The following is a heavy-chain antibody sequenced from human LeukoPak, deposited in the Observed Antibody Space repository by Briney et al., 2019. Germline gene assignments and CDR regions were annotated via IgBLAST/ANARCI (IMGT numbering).Heavy chain of an antibody. V-gene: IGHV3-74*01. CDR1: GFTLSSYW. CDR2: IESDGSTT. J-gene: IGHJ4*02. Sequence: PGGSLRLSCVASGFTLSSYWMHWVRQAPGKGLVWVSRIESDGSTTTYADSVKGRFTISRDNAKNTLYLQLNSLRAEDTAVYYCARGYGSGSSLPFDYWGQGTLATVSS. CDR3: ARGYGSGSSLPFDY. D-gene: IGHD3-10*01.